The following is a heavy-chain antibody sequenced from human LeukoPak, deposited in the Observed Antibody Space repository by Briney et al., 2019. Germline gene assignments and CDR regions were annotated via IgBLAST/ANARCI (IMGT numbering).Heavy chain of an antibody. CDR2: IYHSGST. Sequence: PSQTLSLTCTVSGGSISSGGYYWSWIRQPPGKGLEWIGYIYHSGSTYYNPSLKSRVTISVDRSKNQFSLKLSSVTAADTAVYYCARDGATVTPRWYFDLWGRGTLVTVSS. CDR3: ARDGATVTPRWYFDL. D-gene: IGHD4-17*01. V-gene: IGHV4-30-2*01. J-gene: IGHJ2*01. CDR1: GGSISSGGYY.